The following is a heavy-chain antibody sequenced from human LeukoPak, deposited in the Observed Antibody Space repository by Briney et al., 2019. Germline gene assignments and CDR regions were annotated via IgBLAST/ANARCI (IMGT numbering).Heavy chain of an antibody. CDR2: ISGSGGST. CDR1: GFTFSSYA. CDR3: AKSISASYYDSSGYSQGY. D-gene: IGHD3-22*01. J-gene: IGHJ4*02. Sequence: PGGSRRLSCADSGFTFSSYAMSWVRQAPGKGLEWVSAISGSGGSTYYADSVKGRFTISRDNSKNTLYLQMNSLRAEDTAVYYCAKSISASYYDSSGYSQGYWGQGTLVTVSS. V-gene: IGHV3-23*01.